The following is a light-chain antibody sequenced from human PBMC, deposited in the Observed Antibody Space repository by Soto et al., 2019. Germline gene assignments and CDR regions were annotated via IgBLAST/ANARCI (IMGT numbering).Light chain of an antibody. J-gene: IGLJ2*01. V-gene: IGLV2-23*01. CDR1: SSDVGSYNL. CDR2: EGS. Sequence: QSALTQPASVSGSPGQSITISCTGTSSDVGSYNLVSWYQQHPGKAPKLMIYEGSKRPSGVSNRFSGSKSGNTASLTISGLQAEDEADYYCCSYAGSSTLVFGRGTK. CDR3: CSYAGSSTLV.